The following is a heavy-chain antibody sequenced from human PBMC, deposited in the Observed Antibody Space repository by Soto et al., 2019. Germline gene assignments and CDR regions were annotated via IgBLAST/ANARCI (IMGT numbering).Heavy chain of an antibody. V-gene: IGHV4-39*01. Sequence: QLQLQESGPGLVKPSETLSLTCTVSGGSISSSSYYWGWIRQPPGKGLEWIGSIYYSGSTYYNPSLKSRVTISVDTSKNQFSLKLSSVTAADTAVYYCARGGGYSNYVYWGQGTLVTVSS. CDR3: ARGGGYSNYVY. CDR1: GGSISSSSYY. J-gene: IGHJ4*02. D-gene: IGHD4-4*01. CDR2: IYYSGST.